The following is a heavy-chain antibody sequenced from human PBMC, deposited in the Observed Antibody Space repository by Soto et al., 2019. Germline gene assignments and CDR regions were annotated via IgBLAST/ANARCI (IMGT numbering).Heavy chain of an antibody. V-gene: IGHV4-34*01. CDR3: ARDHIVVVVAATLGDDAFDI. D-gene: IGHD2-15*01. Sequence: QVQLQQWGAGLLKPSETLSLTCAVYGGSFSGYYWSWIRQPPGKGLEWIGEINHSGSTNYNPSLTSRVTISVDTSKNQFSLKLSSVTAADTAVYYCARDHIVVVVAATLGDDAFDIWGQGTMVTVSS. J-gene: IGHJ3*02. CDR2: INHSGST. CDR1: GGSFSGYY.